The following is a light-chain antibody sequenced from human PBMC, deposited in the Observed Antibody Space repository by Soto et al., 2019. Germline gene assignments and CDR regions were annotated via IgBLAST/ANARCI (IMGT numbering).Light chain of an antibody. CDR3: GSDEWK. CDR2: GAS. J-gene: IGKJ1*01. V-gene: IGKV3-20*01. CDR1: QSVRSPY. Sequence: EIVLTQSPATLSLSPGERATLSCRASQSVRSPYLGWYQQKPGQAPRLLIYGASSRATGTPDRFSGSGSGTDFTLTISRLEPEDFAVYYCGSDEWKFGPGTKVE.